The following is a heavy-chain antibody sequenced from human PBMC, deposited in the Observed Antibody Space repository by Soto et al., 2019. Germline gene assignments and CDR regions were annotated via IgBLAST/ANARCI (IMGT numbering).Heavy chain of an antibody. CDR2: IKQDGSKK. J-gene: IGHJ3*02. V-gene: IGHV3-7*05. D-gene: IGHD6-13*01. CDR3: ARDVSPGSSSLYLDAFDI. CDR1: GFTLSMYW. Sequence: EVQLEESGGGLVQPGGSLRLSCAASGFTLSMYWMTWVRQAPGRGLEWVANIKQDGSKKSYLDSVRGRFTISRDNVRNSLYLQMDSLRAEDTVLYYCARDVSPGSSSLYLDAFDIWGQGTMVIVSS.